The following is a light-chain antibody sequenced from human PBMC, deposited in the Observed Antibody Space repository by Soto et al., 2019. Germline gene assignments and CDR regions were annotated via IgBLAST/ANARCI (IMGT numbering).Light chain of an antibody. V-gene: IGKV3D-15*03. J-gene: IGKJ1*01. CDR1: QYINTR. CDR3: HQRHSWPRT. CDR2: QTS. Sequence: ILMTRSPATLSMSPGDRVTLSCRASQYINTRLAWYQHRPGQAPRLLIYQTSIRAAGIPARFSASGTGTDLTITISDVQPEDFAVYYCHQRHSWPRTFGQGTKVDIK.